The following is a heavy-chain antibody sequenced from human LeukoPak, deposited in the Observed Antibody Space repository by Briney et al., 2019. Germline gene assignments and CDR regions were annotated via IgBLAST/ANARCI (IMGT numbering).Heavy chain of an antibody. V-gene: IGHV7-4-1*02. D-gene: IGHD3-10*01. CDR1: GGTFSSYA. Sequence: GASVKVSCKASGGTFSSYAISWVRQAPGQGLEWMGWINTNTGNPTYAQGFTGRFVFSLDTSVSTAYLQISSLKAEDTAVYYCGIAEFGDPPVAGSHMDVWGKGTTVTVSS. CDR3: GIAEFGDPPVAGSHMDV. CDR2: INTNTGNP. J-gene: IGHJ6*03.